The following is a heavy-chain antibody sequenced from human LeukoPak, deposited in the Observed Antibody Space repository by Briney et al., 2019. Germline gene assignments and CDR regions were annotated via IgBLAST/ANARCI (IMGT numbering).Heavy chain of an antibody. CDR2: ISTSSSYI. Sequence: PGGSLRLSCAASGFTFSSYSMNWVRQAPGKGLEWVSSISTSSSYIYYADSVKGRFTISRDNSKNTLYLQMNSLRAEDTALYYCATQDYGALDYWGQGTLVTVSS. J-gene: IGHJ4*02. D-gene: IGHD4-17*01. CDR1: GFTFSSYS. V-gene: IGHV3-21*04. CDR3: ATQDYGALDY.